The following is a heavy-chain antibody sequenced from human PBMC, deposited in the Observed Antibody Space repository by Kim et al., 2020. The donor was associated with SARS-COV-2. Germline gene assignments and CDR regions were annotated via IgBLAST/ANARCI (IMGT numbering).Heavy chain of an antibody. CDR3: TELGPGY. V-gene: IGHV3-15*01. D-gene: IGHD7-27*01. J-gene: IGHJ4*02. CDR2: GGGTT. Sequence: GGGTTEYAAPVQGRFTISRDGSENTVYLQMNSLKTEDTAVYYCTELGPGYWGQGTQVTVSS.